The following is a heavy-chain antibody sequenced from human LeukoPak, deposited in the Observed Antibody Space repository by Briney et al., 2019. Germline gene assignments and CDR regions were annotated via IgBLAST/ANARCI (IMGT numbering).Heavy chain of an antibody. CDR2: IYTSGST. CDR3: ARFYNWNYVEAFDI. D-gene: IGHD1-7*01. J-gene: IGHJ3*02. CDR1: GGSISSGSYY. V-gene: IGHV4-61*02. Sequence: PSETLSLTCTVSGGSISSGSYYWSWIRQPAGKGLEWIGLIYTSGSTNYNPSLKSRVTISVDTSKNQFSLKLSSVTAADTAVYYCARFYNWNYVEAFDIWGQGTMVTVSS.